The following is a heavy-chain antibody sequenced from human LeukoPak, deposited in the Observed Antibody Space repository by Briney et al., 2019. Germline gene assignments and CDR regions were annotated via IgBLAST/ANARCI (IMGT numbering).Heavy chain of an antibody. CDR3: AKDRTYYSDFSAYYFSPPLQHY. Sequence: GGSLRLSCAASGFTFSIYTMNWVRQAPGKGLEWVSGIFGSTGSTGSTYYADSVKGRVTISRDNSRNTVYLQMNSLRAEDTAIYYCAKDRTYYSDFSAYYFSPPLQHYWGQGTLVTVSS. J-gene: IGHJ4*02. CDR2: IFGSTGSTGST. V-gene: IGHV3-23*01. CDR1: GFTFSIYT. D-gene: IGHD3-22*01.